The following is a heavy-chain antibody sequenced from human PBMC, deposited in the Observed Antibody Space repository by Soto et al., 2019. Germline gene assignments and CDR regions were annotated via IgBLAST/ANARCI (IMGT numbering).Heavy chain of an antibody. D-gene: IGHD1-20*01. V-gene: IGHV1-69*01. J-gene: IGHJ6*02. Sequence: QVQLVQSGAEVKKPGSSVKVSCKASGGTFSSYAISWVRQAPGQGLEWMGGIIPIFGTAKYAQKFQGIVTIPADESTSTAYMELSSLRSEDTAVYYCARGGRLVITGTFYGRDVWCQGTTLTVSS. CDR3: ARGGRLVITGTFYGRDV. CDR2: IIPIFGTA. CDR1: GGTFSSYA.